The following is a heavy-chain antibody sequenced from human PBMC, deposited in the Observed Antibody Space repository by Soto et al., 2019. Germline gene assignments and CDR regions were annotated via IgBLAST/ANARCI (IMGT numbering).Heavy chain of an antibody. J-gene: IGHJ3*02. Sequence: PSETLSLTCTVSGGSISSGGYYWSWIRQHPGKGLEWTGYIYYSGSTYYNPSLKSRVTISVDTSKNQFSLKLSSVTAADTAVYYCARDPGVRGRAFDIWGQGTMVTVS. CDR2: IYYSGST. CDR3: ARDPGVRGRAFDI. D-gene: IGHD3-10*01. V-gene: IGHV4-31*03. CDR1: GGSISSGGYY.